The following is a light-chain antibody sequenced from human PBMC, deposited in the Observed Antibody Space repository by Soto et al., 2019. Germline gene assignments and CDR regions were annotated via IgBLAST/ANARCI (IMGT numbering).Light chain of an antibody. CDR2: DVT. CDR3: SSYTSSNSNV. V-gene: IGLV2-14*01. Sequence: QSALTQPASVSGSLGQSITISCTGTSSDVGGSNYVSWYQQFPGKASKLMISDVTNRPSGVSNRFSGSKSGNTASLTISGLQAEDEADYYCSSYTSSNSNVFGTGTKLTVL. CDR1: SSDVGGSNY. J-gene: IGLJ1*01.